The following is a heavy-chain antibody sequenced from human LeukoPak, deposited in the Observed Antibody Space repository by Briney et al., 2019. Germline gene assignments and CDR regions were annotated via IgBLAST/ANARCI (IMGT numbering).Heavy chain of an antibody. J-gene: IGHJ1*01. CDR1: GFTFSSYA. CDR3: AKYFASGSYYKLPH. V-gene: IGHV3-23*01. CDR2: ISCSGAYT. D-gene: IGHD3-10*01. Sequence: AGGPLRLSCAASGFTFSSYAMSWVRQAPGKGLEWVSTISCSGAYTYYGDSVKGRFTISRDNSKNTLYLQMNSLRAEDTAVYYCAKYFASGSYYKLPHWGQGTLVTVSS.